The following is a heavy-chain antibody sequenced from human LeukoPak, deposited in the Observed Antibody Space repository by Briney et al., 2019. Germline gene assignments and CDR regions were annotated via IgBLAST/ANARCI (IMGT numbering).Heavy chain of an antibody. J-gene: IGHJ4*02. CDR2: INSDGSST. Sequence: GGSLRLSCAASGFTFSSYWMHWVRQAPGKGLVWVSRINSDGSSTSYEDSVKGRFTISRDNAKNTLYLQMNSLRAEDTAVYYCASVVVVAATLGGYWGQGTLVTVSS. D-gene: IGHD2-15*01. V-gene: IGHV3-74*01. CDR3: ASVVVVAATLGGY. CDR1: GFTFSSYW.